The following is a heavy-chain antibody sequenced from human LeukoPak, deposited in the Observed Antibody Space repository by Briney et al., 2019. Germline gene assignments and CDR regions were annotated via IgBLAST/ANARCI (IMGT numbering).Heavy chain of an antibody. D-gene: IGHD4-11*01. CDR1: GFTFSTYA. CDR3: VKTSRRDSTYDSPFDY. Sequence: GGSLRLSCAASGFTFSTYAMTWIRQAPGKGLEWVSAVRGSGSATYYTDSVEGRFTISRDNSNSMLYLQMTSLEVEDTAMYYCVKTSRRDSTYDSPFDYWGRGTLVTVSS. J-gene: IGHJ4*02. V-gene: IGHV3-23*01. CDR2: VRGSGSAT.